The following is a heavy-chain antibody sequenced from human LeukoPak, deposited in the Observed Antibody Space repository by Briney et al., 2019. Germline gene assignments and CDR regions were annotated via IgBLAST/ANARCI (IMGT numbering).Heavy chain of an antibody. CDR3: ARRVGSSWPYYYYGMDV. J-gene: IGHJ6*02. CDR1: GFTFSSYW. V-gene: IGHV3-7*01. CDR2: IKQDGSEK. Sequence: GGSLRLSCAASGFTFSSYWMSWVRQAPGKGLEWVANIKQDGSEKYYVDSVKGRFTISRDNAKNSLYLQMNSLRAEDTAVYYCARRVGSSWPYYYYGMDVWGQGTTVTVSS. D-gene: IGHD6-13*01.